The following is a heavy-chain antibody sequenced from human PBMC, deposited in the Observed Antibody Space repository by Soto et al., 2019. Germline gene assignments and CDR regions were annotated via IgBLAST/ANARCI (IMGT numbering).Heavy chain of an antibody. D-gene: IGHD2-15*01. CDR2: ISGSGGST. Sequence: SGGSLRLSCAASGFTFSSYAMSWVRQAPGKGLEWVSAISGSGGSTYYADSVKGRFTISRDNSKNTLYLQMNSLRAEDTAVYYCAKDARISGMYHYYYGMDVWGQGTTVTVSS. V-gene: IGHV3-23*01. CDR3: AKDARISGMYHYYYGMDV. CDR1: GFTFSSYA. J-gene: IGHJ6*02.